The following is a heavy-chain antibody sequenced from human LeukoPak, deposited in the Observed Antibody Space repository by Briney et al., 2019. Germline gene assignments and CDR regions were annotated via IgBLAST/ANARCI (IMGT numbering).Heavy chain of an antibody. CDR1: GFSFSDYA. CDR3: ARGGSTAMAPFYYYGMDV. V-gene: IGHV3-11*06. J-gene: IGHJ6*02. D-gene: IGHD5-18*01. Sequence: KAGGSLRLSCAASGFSFSDYAMSWVRQAPGKGLDWVSYIRSSSSDAKYADSIKGRFTISRDNSKNTLYLQMNSLRAEDTAVYYCARGGSTAMAPFYYYGMDVWGQGTTVTVSS. CDR2: IRSSSSDA.